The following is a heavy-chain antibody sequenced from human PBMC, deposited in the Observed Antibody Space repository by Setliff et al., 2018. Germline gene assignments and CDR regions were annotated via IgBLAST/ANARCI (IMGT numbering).Heavy chain of an antibody. V-gene: IGHV1-18*01. D-gene: IGHD3-22*01. Sequence: GASVKVSCKTSGFRFTNFGFSWVRQAPGQGLEWMGWISTYNGKTNYAQKFQGRVTMTTDTSTSTAYMELRSLRSDDTAVYYCARDLDYQYYYDSSGRDAFDIWGQGTMVTVSS. J-gene: IGHJ3*02. CDR3: ARDLDYQYYYDSSGRDAFDI. CDR2: ISTYNGKT. CDR1: GFRFTNFG.